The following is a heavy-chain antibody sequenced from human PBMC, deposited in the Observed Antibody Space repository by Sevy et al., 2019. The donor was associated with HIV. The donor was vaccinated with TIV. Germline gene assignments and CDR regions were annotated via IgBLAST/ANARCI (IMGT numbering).Heavy chain of an antibody. Sequence: SETLSLTCTVSGYSISSGYCWGWIRQSPGKGLEWIGSFYLGGSTYYNPSLKSRVTISPDSSKNQFSLKLNSVTAADTAVYFCVRLVTAVVYYFDYWGQGTLVTVSS. CDR3: VRLVTAVVYYFDY. J-gene: IGHJ4*02. V-gene: IGHV4-38-2*02. D-gene: IGHD5-18*01. CDR1: GYSISSGYC. CDR2: FYLGGST.